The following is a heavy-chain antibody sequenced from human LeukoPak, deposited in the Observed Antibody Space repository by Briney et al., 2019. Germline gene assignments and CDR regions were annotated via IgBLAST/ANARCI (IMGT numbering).Heavy chain of an antibody. V-gene: IGHV3-74*01. Sequence: GGSLRLSCAASGFTFSSYWMHWVRQAPGKGLVWVSRINTDGSSTSYADSVKGRFTISRDNAKNTLYLQMNSLRAEDTAVYYCGRHDYSNYEGAFDIWGQGTMVTVSS. CDR1: GFTFSSYW. J-gene: IGHJ3*02. CDR3: GRHDYSNYEGAFDI. D-gene: IGHD4-11*01. CDR2: INTDGSST.